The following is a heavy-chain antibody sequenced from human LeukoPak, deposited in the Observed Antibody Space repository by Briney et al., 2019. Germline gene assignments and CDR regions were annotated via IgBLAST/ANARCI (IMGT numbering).Heavy chain of an antibody. Sequence: PSETLSLTCAVSSVSLSGYSWGWIRQPPGKGLEWVGEISHSGITNYNASLKGRVTISLKKSEIQFSLMLSSVTAADTAVYYCTRQSGTVNPIDYWSQGTLVTVSS. CDR3: TRQSGTVNPIDY. CDR1: SVSLSGYS. J-gene: IGHJ4*02. CDR2: ISHSGIT. V-gene: IGHV4-34*01. D-gene: IGHD4-17*01.